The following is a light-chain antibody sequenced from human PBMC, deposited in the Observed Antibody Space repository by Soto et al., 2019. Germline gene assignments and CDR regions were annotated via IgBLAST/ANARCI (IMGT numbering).Light chain of an antibody. Sequence: QSALTQPASVSGSPGQSITISCTGTSSDVGGYNYVSWYQQHPGKAPKIIIYEVTNRPSGVSNRFSGSKSGNTASLPISGLQAEDDADYYCSSVTSRFTFNYIFGTGTKLTVL. J-gene: IGLJ1*01. CDR1: SSDVGGYNY. V-gene: IGLV2-14*01. CDR3: SSVTSRFTFNYI. CDR2: EVT.